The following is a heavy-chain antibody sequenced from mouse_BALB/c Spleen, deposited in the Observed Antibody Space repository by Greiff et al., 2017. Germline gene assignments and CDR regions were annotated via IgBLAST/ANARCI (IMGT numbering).Heavy chain of an antibody. CDR3: ARVGYGNYYFDY. Sequence: VQLVESGPGLVAPSQSLSITCTVSGFSLTSYGVHWVRQPPGKGLEWLGVIWAGGSTNYNSALMSRLSISKDNSKSQVFLKMNSLQTDDTAMYYCARVGYGNYYFDYWGQGTALTVSS. CDR1: GFSLTSYG. CDR2: IWAGGST. D-gene: IGHD2-10*02. J-gene: IGHJ2*01. V-gene: IGHV2-9*02.